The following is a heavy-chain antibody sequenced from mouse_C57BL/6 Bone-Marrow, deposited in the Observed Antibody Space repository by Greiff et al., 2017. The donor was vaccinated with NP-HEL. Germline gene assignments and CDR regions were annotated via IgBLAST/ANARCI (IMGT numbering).Heavy chain of an antibody. J-gene: IGHJ1*03. Sequence: QVQLKESGAELVRPGTSVKLSCKASGYTFTSYWMHWVKQRPGQGLEWIGVIDPSDSYTNYNQKFKGKATLTVDTSSSTAYMQLSSLTSEDSAVYYCARYLSSPYWYFDVWGTGTTVTVSS. CDR1: GYTFTSYW. V-gene: IGHV1-59*01. CDR2: IDPSDSYT. CDR3: ARYLSSPYWYFDV. D-gene: IGHD1-1*01.